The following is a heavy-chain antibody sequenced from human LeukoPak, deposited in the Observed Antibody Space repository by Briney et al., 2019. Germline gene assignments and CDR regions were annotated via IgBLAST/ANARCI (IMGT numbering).Heavy chain of an antibody. Sequence: GGSLRLSCAGSGFSFSSYGMHWVRQAPGKVLEWMAFIRSDGSNKYYADSVKGRFTISRDNSKNTLYLQMNSLRAEDTAVYYCARILDSAWGELGYWGQGTLVTVSS. V-gene: IGHV3-30*02. CDR1: GFSFSSYG. CDR3: ARILDSAWGELGY. J-gene: IGHJ4*02. CDR2: IRSDGSNK. D-gene: IGHD6-19*01.